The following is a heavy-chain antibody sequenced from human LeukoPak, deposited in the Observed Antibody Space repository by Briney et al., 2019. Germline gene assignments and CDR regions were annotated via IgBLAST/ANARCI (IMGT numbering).Heavy chain of an antibody. CDR2: VYYSGST. V-gene: IGHV4-59*01. J-gene: IGHJ5*02. D-gene: IGHD3-22*01. CDR3: ARERYYDSSGSLNWFDP. Sequence: SETLSLTCTVSGXSISSYYWSWIRQPPGKGLEWIGYVYYSGSTNYNPSLKSRVTISVDTSKNQFSLKLSSVTAADTAVYYCARERYYDSSGSLNWFDPWGQGTLVTVSP. CDR1: GXSISSYY.